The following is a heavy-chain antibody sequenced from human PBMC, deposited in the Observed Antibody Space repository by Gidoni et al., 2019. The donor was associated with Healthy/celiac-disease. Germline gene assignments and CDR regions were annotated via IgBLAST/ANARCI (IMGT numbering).Heavy chain of an antibody. CDR3: ARHDMVYYYYGMDV. J-gene: IGHJ6*02. CDR2: IYYSGST. D-gene: IGHD3-10*01. Sequence: QLQLQESGPGLVKPSETLSLTCTVSGGSISSSSYYWGWIRQPPGKGLEWIGSIYYSGSTYYNPSLKSRVTISVDTSKNQFSLKLSSVTAADTAVYYCARHDMVYYYYGMDVWGQGTTVTVSS. V-gene: IGHV4-39*01. CDR1: GGSISSSSYY.